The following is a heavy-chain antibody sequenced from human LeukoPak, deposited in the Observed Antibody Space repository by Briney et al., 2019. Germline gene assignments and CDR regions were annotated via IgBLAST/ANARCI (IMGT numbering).Heavy chain of an antibody. CDR2: FDPEDGET. CDR1: GYTFTSYY. CDR3: ATGIGGNGYWYFDL. D-gene: IGHD4-23*01. Sequence: ASVKVSCKASGYTFTSYYMHWVRQAPGKGLEWMGGFDPEDGETIYAQKFQGRVTMTEDTSTDTAYMELSSLRSEDTAVYYCATGIGGNGYWYFDLWGRGTLVTVSS. J-gene: IGHJ2*01. V-gene: IGHV1-24*01.